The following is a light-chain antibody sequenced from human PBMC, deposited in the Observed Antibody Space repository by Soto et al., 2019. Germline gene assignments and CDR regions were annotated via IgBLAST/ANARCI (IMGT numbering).Light chain of an antibody. Sequence: DIVMTQSPSTLSVSSGERATLSCRGCQSVSSKLAWYQQKPGQAPRVLIYGASTRATGIPARFSGSGSGTEFTLTISSLQSEDFAVYFCQHYNDWPPSWTFGQGTKVDIK. CDR2: GAS. CDR1: QSVSSK. V-gene: IGKV3-15*01. CDR3: QHYNDWPPSWT. J-gene: IGKJ1*01.